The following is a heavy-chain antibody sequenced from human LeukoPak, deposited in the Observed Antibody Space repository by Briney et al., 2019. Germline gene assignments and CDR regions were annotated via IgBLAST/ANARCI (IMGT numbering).Heavy chain of an antibody. D-gene: IGHD2-8*02. V-gene: IGHV3-7*01. CDR1: GFTFTNSW. J-gene: IGHJ4*02. CDR2: IKQDGSTK. Sequence: GGSLRLSCAASGFTFTNSWMAWVRQAPGKGLEWVANIKQDGSTKHYADSLKGRFTISRDNPKNSLYLQMNSMRVDDTAVYYCARDTDGNLDYWGQGILVTVAS. CDR3: ARDTDGNLDY.